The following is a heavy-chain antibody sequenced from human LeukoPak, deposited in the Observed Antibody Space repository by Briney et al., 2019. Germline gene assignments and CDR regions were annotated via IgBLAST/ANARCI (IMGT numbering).Heavy chain of an antibody. Sequence: SETLSLTCTVSGGSISSGGYYWSWIRQHPGKGLEWIGYIYYSGSTYYNPSLKSRVTISVDTSKNQFSLKLSSVTAADTAVYYCARGLPSYYYDSSGNFDYWGQGTLVTVSS. J-gene: IGHJ4*02. CDR2: IYYSGST. V-gene: IGHV4-31*03. CDR3: ARGLPSYYYDSSGNFDY. CDR1: GGSISSGGYY. D-gene: IGHD3-22*01.